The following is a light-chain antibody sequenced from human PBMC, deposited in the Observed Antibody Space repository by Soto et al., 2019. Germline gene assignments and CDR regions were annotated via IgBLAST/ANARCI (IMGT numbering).Light chain of an antibody. CDR3: SSYTSSSTLSLYV. CDR2: GVS. V-gene: IGLV2-14*01. J-gene: IGLJ1*01. CDR1: SSDVGGYNY. Sequence: QSALTQPASVSGSPGQSITISCTGTSSDVGGYNYVSWYQQHPGKAPKLMIYGVSNRPSGVSNRFSGSKSGNTASLTISGLQAEDEADYYCSSYTSSSTLSLYVFGTGTKVTVL.